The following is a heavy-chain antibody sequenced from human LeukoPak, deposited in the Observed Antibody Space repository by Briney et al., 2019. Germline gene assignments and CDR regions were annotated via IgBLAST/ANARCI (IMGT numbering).Heavy chain of an antibody. CDR3: ARDSDYDFWSGYFDAFDI. Sequence: GRSLRFSCAASGFTFSSYAMHWVRQAPGKGLEWVAVISYDGSNKYYADSVKGRFTISRDNSKNTLYLQMNSLRAEDTAVYYCARDSDYDFWSGYFDAFDIWGQGTMVTVSS. CDR1: GFTFSSYA. CDR2: ISYDGSNK. J-gene: IGHJ3*02. V-gene: IGHV3-30-3*01. D-gene: IGHD3-3*01.